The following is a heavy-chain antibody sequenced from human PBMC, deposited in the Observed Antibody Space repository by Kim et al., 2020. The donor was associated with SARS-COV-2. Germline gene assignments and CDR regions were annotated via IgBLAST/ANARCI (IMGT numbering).Heavy chain of an antibody. CDR2: ISYDGSNK. CDR3: AKDFWSGHGGRPGY. V-gene: IGHV3-30*18. D-gene: IGHD3-3*01. CDR1: GFTFSSYG. Sequence: GGSLRLSCAASGFTFSSYGMHWVRQAPGKGLEWVAVISYDGSNKYYADSVKGRFTISRDNSKNTLYLQMNSLRAEDTAVYYCAKDFWSGHGGRPGYWGQGTLVTVSS. J-gene: IGHJ4*02.